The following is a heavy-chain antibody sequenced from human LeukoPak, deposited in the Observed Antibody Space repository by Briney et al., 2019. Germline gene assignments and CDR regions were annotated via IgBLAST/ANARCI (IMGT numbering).Heavy chain of an antibody. D-gene: IGHD3-22*01. CDR1: GYTFTSYG. CDR2: ISAYNGNT. J-gene: IGHJ1*01. CDR3: ARHYYDI. Sequence: ASVKGSCKASGYTFTSYGISWVRQAPGQGLEWMGWISAYNGNTNYAQKLQGRVTMTRNTSINTAYMELSGLRSEDTAVYYCARHYYDIWGQGTLVTVSS. V-gene: IGHV1-18*01.